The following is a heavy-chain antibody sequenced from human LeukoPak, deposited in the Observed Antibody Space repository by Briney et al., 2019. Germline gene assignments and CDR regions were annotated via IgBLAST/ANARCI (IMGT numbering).Heavy chain of an antibody. Sequence: GASVKVSCKASGGTFSSYAISWVRQAPGQGLEWVGGIIPIFGTANYAHKFQGRVTFTADESTTTAYMELSRLRSGDPAGFYLGRTNPGAQYQLLPYYCYYTDVWGKGTTVTVSS. CDR3: GRTNPGAQYQLLPYYCYYTDV. D-gene: IGHD2-2*01. V-gene: IGHV1-69*13. CDR2: IIPIFGTA. CDR1: GGTFSSYA. J-gene: IGHJ6*03.